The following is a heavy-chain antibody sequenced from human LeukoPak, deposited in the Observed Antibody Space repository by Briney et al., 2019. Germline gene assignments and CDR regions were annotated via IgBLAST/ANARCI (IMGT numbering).Heavy chain of an antibody. Sequence: GGSLRLSCAASGFTFSSYSMTWVRQAPGKGLEWVSPIGSSSRYIYYADSMKGRFTISRDNAKHSLFLQMNSLRAEDTAVYYCARVAEAAAFDYWGQGTLVTVSS. J-gene: IGHJ4*02. CDR2: IGSSSRYI. D-gene: IGHD6-13*01. V-gene: IGHV3-21*01. CDR1: GFTFSSYS. CDR3: ARVAEAAAFDY.